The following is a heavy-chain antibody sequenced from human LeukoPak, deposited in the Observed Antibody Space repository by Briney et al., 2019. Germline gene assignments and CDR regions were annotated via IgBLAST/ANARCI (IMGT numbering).Heavy chain of an antibody. Sequence: SETLSLTCTVSGGSISSSSYYWGWIRQPPGKGLEWIGSIYYSGSTYYNPSLKSRVTISVDTSKNQFSLKLSSVTAADTAVYYCARGWYGDLDYWGQGTLVTVPS. CDR1: GGSISSSSYY. D-gene: IGHD4-17*01. CDR3: ARGWYGDLDY. CDR2: IYYSGST. J-gene: IGHJ4*02. V-gene: IGHV4-39*01.